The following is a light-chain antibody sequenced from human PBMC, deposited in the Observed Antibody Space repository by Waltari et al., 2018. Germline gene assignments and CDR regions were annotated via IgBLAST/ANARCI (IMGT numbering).Light chain of an antibody. J-gene: IGLJ2*01. CDR1: GSNTGNNF. CDR2: DNN. V-gene: IGLV1-51*01. Sequence: QSVLTQPPSVSAAPGQKVTISCSGTGSNTGNNFVSWYQQLPGTAPKLLIYDNNKRPSGIPDRFSGSKSGTSATLAITGLQTGDEADYYCGAWDTDLSVVFGGGTKLTVL. CDR3: GAWDTDLSVV.